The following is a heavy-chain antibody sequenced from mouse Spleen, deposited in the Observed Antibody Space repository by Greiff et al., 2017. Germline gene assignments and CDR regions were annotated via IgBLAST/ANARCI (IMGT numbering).Heavy chain of an antibody. Sequence: VQLQQPGAELVKPGASVKLSCKASGYTFTSYWMQWVKQRPGQGLEWIGEIDPSDSYTNYNQKFKGKATLTVDTSSSTAYMQLSSLTSEDSAVYYCARMGPWFAYWGQGTLVTVSA. J-gene: IGHJ3*01. CDR1: GYTFTSYW. CDR2: IDPSDSYT. V-gene: IGHV1-50*01. CDR3: ARMGPWFAY.